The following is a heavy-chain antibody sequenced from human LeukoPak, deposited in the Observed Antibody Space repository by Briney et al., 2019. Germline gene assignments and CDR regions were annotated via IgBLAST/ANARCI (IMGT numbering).Heavy chain of an antibody. V-gene: IGHV4-39*07. J-gene: IGHJ4*02. CDR3: ARGEWELGGAFDY. D-gene: IGHD1-26*01. Sequence: SETLSLTCTVSGGSISSSSYYWGGIRQPPGKGLEWIGIIYYSGSTYYNPSLKSRVTISVDTSKNQFSLKLGSVNAAETAVYYCARGEWELGGAFDYWGQGTLVSVSS. CDR1: GGSISSSSYY. CDR2: IYYSGST.